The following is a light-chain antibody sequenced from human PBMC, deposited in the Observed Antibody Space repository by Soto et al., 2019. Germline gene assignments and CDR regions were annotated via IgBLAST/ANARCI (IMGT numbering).Light chain of an antibody. CDR3: QHYNSYSEA. CDR1: QTISSW. V-gene: IGKV1-5*03. J-gene: IGKJ1*01. CDR2: KAS. Sequence: DIQMTQSPSTLSGSVGDRVTITCRASQTISSWLAWYQQKPGKAPKLLIYKASTLKSGVPSRFSGSGSWTEFNLTISSLQPDDCAPYYCQHYNSYSEAFGQGTKVELK.